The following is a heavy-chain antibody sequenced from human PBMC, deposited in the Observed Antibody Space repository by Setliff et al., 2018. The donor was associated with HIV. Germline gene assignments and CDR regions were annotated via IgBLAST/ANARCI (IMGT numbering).Heavy chain of an antibody. CDR2: INPSGGST. CDR1: GYTFTSYY. CDR3: ARERAGFEAFDI. V-gene: IGHV1-46*01. J-gene: IGHJ3*02. Sequence: ASVKVSCKASGYTFTSYYMHWVQQAPGQGLEWMGIINPSGGSTSYAQKFQGRVTMTRDTSTSTVYMELSSLRTEDAAVYYCARERAGFEAFDIWGQGTMVTVSS.